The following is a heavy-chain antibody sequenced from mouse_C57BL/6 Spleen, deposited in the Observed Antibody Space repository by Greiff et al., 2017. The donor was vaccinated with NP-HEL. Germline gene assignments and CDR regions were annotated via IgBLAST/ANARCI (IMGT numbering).Heavy chain of an antibody. V-gene: IGHV5-4*01. CDR1: GFTFSSYA. D-gene: IGHD1-1*01. Sequence: EVKLQESGGGLVKPGGSLKLSCAASGFTFSSYAMSWVRQTPEKRLEWVATISDGGSYTYYPDNVKGRFTISRDNAKNNLYLQMSHLKSEDTAMYYCAREGLYGSSKFAYWGQGTLVTVSA. CDR3: AREGLYGSSKFAY. J-gene: IGHJ3*01. CDR2: ISDGGSYT.